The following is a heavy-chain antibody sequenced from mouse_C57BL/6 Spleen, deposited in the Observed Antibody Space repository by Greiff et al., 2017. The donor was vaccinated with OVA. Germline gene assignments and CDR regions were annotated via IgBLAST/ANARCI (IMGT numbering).Heavy chain of an antibody. V-gene: IGHV2-3*01. Sequence: VQLQQSGPGLVAPSQSLSITCTVSGFSLNSYGVSWVRQPPGKGLEWLGVIWGDGSTNYHSALISRLSISKDNSKSQVFLKLNSLQTDDTATYYCAKRSDDYDGPEDAMDYWGQGTSVTVSA. CDR3: AKRSDDYDGPEDAMDY. CDR1: GFSLNSYG. CDR2: IWGDGST. J-gene: IGHJ4*01. D-gene: IGHD2-4*01.